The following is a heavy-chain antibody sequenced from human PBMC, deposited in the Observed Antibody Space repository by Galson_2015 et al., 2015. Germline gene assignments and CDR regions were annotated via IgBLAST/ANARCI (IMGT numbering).Heavy chain of an antibody. CDR1: GGTFSSYA. D-gene: IGHD3-16*02. CDR3: ARDKGRVIKDYYYYYMDV. J-gene: IGHJ6*03. CDR2: IIPIFGTA. Sequence: QSGAEVKKPGESLKVSCKASGGTFSSYAISWVRQAPGQGLEWMGGIIPIFGTANYAQKFQGRVTITADESTSTAYMELSSLRSEDTAVYYCARDKGRVIKDYYYYYMDVWGKGTTVTVSS. V-gene: IGHV1-69*01.